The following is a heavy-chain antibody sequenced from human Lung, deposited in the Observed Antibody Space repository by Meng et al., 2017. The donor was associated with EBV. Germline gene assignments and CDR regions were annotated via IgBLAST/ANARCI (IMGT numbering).Heavy chain of an antibody. CDR1: GGSINSGAYY. CDR2: IYYSGTI. D-gene: IGHD1-26*01. J-gene: IGHJ4*02. CDR3: ARRAVSFFDH. V-gene: IGHV4-30-4*01. Sequence: VQLQEAGPGLVKPSQTLSLTCTVSGGSINSGAYYWSWIRQPPGNGLEWIGYIYYSGTIYYDPSLKSRITISVDMSKNQFSLKLSSVTAADTAVYYCARRAVSFFDHWGQGTLVTVSS.